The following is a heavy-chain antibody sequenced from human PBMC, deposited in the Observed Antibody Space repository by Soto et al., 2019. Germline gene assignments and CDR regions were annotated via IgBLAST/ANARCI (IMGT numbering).Heavy chain of an antibody. D-gene: IGHD2-2*01. CDR1: GGSISTYY. Sequence: SETLSLTCTVSGGSISTYYWSWIRQPAGKGLEWIGRIYASGSTDYNPSLKSRVTMSVATSKNQFSLKLSSVTAADTAVYYCARGGMVIIPTATAFDYWGQGTLVTVSS. CDR3: ARGGMVIIPTATAFDY. J-gene: IGHJ4*02. V-gene: IGHV4-4*07. CDR2: IYASGST.